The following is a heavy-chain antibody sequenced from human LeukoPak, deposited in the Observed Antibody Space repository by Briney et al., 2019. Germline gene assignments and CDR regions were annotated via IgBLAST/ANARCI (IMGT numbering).Heavy chain of an antibody. CDR1: GGSISSYY. J-gene: IGHJ4*02. CDR3: AGVGPTIL. CDR2: IYYSGST. V-gene: IGHV4-59*01. Sequence: PSETPSLTCTVSGGSISSYYWSWIRQPPGEGLEWIGYIYYSGSTNYNPSLKSRVTISVDTSKNQFSLKLSSVTAADTAVYYCAGVGPTILWGQGTLVTVSS. D-gene: IGHD1-26*01.